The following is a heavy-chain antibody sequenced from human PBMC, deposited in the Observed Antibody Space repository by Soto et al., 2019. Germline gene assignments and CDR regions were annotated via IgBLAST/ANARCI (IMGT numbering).Heavy chain of an antibody. CDR2: INPNSGGT. J-gene: IGHJ6*02. D-gene: IGHD3-22*01. CDR1: GYTFTGYY. CDR3: ARDTPLYDSSGYYPYYYYHGMDV. V-gene: IGHV1-2*02. Sequence: ASVKVSCKASGYTFTGYYMHWVRQAPGQGLEWMGWINPNSGGTNYAQKFQGRVTMTRDTSISTAYMELSRLRSDDTAVYYCARDTPLYDSSGYYPYYYYHGMDVWGQGTTVTVSS.